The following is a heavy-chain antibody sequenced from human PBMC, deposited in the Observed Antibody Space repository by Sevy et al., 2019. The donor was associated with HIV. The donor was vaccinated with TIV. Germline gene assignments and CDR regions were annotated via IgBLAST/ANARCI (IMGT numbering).Heavy chain of an antibody. Sequence: ASVKVSCKVSGYTLSRLSMHWVRQGPGKGLEWMGRFDPEDDETIYAQKFQGRVTMTEDTSADTNYMELSSLRFEDTAVYYCATAKDYYETSGDPFDYWGQGTLVTVSS. CDR1: GYTLSRLS. CDR2: FDPEDDET. J-gene: IGHJ4*02. V-gene: IGHV1-24*01. CDR3: ATAKDYYETSGDPFDY. D-gene: IGHD3-22*01.